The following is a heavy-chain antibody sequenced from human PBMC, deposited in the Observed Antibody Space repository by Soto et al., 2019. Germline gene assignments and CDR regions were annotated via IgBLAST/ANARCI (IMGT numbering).Heavy chain of an antibody. CDR1: GYTFTDHN. J-gene: IGHJ4*02. D-gene: IGHD1-26*01. V-gene: IGHV1-2*02. Sequence: ASVKVSGKASGYTFTDHNLHWVRQAPGQGLEWMGSINPRNGDTFTAQKFQARVTMTRDASITTVYMELIGLTSPDTAVYYCARQRLTSGSDYIDYWGQGTLVTVSS. CDR2: INPRNGDT. CDR3: ARQRLTSGSDYIDY.